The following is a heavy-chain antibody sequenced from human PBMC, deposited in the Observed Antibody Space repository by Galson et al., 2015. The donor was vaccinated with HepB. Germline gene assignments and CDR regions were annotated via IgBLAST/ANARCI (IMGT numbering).Heavy chain of an antibody. CDR2: IIPILGIA. D-gene: IGHD3-9*01. CDR3: ARDKRYYDILTGYSGYYYYGMDV. J-gene: IGHJ6*02. CDR1: GGTFSSYA. V-gene: IGHV1-69*04. Sequence: SVKVSCKASGGTFSSYAISWVRQAPGQGLEWMGRIIPILGIANYAQKFQGRVTITADKSTSTAYMELSSLRSEDTAVYYCARDKRYYDILTGYSGYYYYGMDVWGQGTTVTVSS.